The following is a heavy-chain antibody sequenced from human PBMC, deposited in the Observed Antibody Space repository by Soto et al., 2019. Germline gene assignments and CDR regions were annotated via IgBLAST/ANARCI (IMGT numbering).Heavy chain of an antibody. J-gene: IGHJ6*02. V-gene: IGHV4-34*01. D-gene: IGHD6-6*01. Sequence: SETLSLTCAVYGGSFSDYFWTWIRQPPVKGLEWIGEINHSGSTNFNPSLKSRVAISADTSRNQFSLRVTSVTAADTAVYYCAGREFASSSFHYYYYAVDVWGQGTTVTVSS. CDR1: GGSFSDYF. CDR2: INHSGST. CDR3: AGREFASSSFHYYYYAVDV.